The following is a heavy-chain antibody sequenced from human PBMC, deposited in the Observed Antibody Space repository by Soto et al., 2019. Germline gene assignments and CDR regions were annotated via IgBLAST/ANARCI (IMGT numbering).Heavy chain of an antibody. CDR3: AREAV. V-gene: IGHV3-7*05. Sequence: EVQLVESGGGLVQPGGYLRLSCAASGFTFSGYWMSWVRQAPGKGLEWVANIKQDGSEQFYVDSVKGRFTISRDNAKNSLYLQMNSLRAEDTAVYYCAREAVWGQGTTVNVSS. CDR2: IKQDGSEQ. CDR1: GFTFSGYW. J-gene: IGHJ6*02.